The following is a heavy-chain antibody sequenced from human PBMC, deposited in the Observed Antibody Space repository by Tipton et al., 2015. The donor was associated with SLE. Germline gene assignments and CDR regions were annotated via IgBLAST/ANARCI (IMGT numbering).Heavy chain of an antibody. V-gene: IGHV3-21*01. D-gene: IGHD4-17*01. J-gene: IGHJ6*03. CDR2: ISSSSRYI. CDR1: GFSFSSYS. CDR3: ARDSGDYGDLYFHYYYMDV. Sequence: SLRLSCAASGFSFSSYSMNWVRQAPGKGLEWVSSISSSSRYIYYADSVKGRFTISRDNAKNSLYLQMNSLRAEDTAVYYCARDSGDYGDLYFHYYYMDVWGKGTTVTVSS.